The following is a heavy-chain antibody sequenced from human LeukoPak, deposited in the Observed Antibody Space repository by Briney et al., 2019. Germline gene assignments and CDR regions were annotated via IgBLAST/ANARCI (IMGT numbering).Heavy chain of an antibody. CDR2: IYSTGSA. J-gene: IGHJ4*02. CDR1: GGSLSSYY. Sequence: PSETLSLTCTVSGGSLSSYYWSWIRQPPGKGLEWIGYIYSTGSANYNPSLKSRVTLSVDTAKNQFSLKLYSVTAADTAVYYCARMGGYSGYATHWGQGTLVTVSS. D-gene: IGHD5-12*01. CDR3: ARMGGYSGYATH. V-gene: IGHV4-59*08.